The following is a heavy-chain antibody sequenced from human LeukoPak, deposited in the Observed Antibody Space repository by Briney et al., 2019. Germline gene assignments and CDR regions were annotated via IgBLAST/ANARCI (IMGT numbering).Heavy chain of an antibody. CDR2: ISSSSSYI. CDR1: GFTFSSYS. J-gene: IGHJ4*02. Sequence: GGSLRLSCAASGFTFSSYSMTWVRQAPGKGLEWVSSISSSSSYIYYADSVKGRFTISKDNAKNSLYLQMNSLRAEDTAVYYCARDFRGSYYQSVDYWGQGTLVTVSS. V-gene: IGHV3-21*01. CDR3: ARDFRGSYYQSVDY. D-gene: IGHD1-26*01.